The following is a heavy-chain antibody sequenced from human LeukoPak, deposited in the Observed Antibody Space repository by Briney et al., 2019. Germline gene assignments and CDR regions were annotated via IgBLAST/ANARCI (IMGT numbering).Heavy chain of an antibody. Sequence: SETLSLTCTVSGYSISSGYYWGWIRQPPGKGLEWIGSIYHSGSTYYNPSLKSRVTISVDTSKNQFSLKLSSVTAADTAVYYCARGNTKLGGRAWDFDYWGQGTLVTVSS. CDR1: GYSISSGYY. CDR2: IYHSGST. J-gene: IGHJ4*02. CDR3: ARGNTKLGGRAWDFDY. V-gene: IGHV4-38-2*02. D-gene: IGHD1-26*01.